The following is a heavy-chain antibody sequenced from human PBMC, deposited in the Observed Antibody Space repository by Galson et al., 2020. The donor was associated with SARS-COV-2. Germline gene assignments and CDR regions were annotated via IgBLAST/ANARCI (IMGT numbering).Heavy chain of an antibody. Sequence: SQTLSLTCAVSGDSVSTTSASWNWIRQSPSRGLEWLGRTYYRSRWFNDYAVSVKSRISINPDTSKNQFSLQLNSVTPEDTAVYYCARAHSGYNDYFYFYGMDVWGQGTTVTVSS. CDR1: GDSVSTTSAS. D-gene: IGHD5-12*01. V-gene: IGHV6-1*01. J-gene: IGHJ6*02. CDR2: TYYRSRWFN. CDR3: ARAHSGYNDYFYFYGMDV.